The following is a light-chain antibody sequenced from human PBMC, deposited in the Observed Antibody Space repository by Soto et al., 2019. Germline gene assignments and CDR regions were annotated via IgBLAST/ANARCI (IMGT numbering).Light chain of an antibody. J-gene: IGLJ2*01. Sequence: QSVLTQPPSVSGAPGQRDTISCTGSTSNIGSNYDVHWYQQIPGTAPKLLIYGNNNRPSGVPDRFSGSKSATSASLAITGLQADDEADYYCQSYDSRLSAVVFGGGTKLTVL. V-gene: IGLV1-40*01. CDR3: QSYDSRLSAVV. CDR2: GNN. CDR1: TSNIGSNYD.